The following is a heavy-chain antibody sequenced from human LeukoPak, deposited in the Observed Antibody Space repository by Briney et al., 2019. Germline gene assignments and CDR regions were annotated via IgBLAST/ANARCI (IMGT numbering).Heavy chain of an antibody. D-gene: IGHD4-17*01. V-gene: IGHV4-30-4*01. J-gene: IGHJ6*02. CDR3: ARAITPNYGDDLGGMDV. Sequence: PSQTLSLTCTVSGGSISSGDYYWSWIRQPPGKGLEWIGYIYYSGSTYYNPSLKSRVTISVDTPKNQFSLKLSSVTAADTAVYYCARAITPNYGDDLGGMDVWGQGTTVTSP. CDR1: GGSISSGDYY. CDR2: IYYSGST.